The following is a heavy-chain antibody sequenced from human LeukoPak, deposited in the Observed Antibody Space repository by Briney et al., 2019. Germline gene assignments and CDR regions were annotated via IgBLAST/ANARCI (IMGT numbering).Heavy chain of an antibody. J-gene: IGHJ5*02. CDR1: GGTFSSYA. Sequence: GASVKVSCKASGGTFSSYAISWVRQAPGQGLEWMGGIIPIFGTANYAQKFQGRVTITTDESTSTAYMELSSLRSEDTAVYYCARTHSSSWYAGWFDPWGQGTLVTVSS. D-gene: IGHD6-13*01. CDR3: ARTHSSSWYAGWFDP. CDR2: IIPIFGTA. V-gene: IGHV1-69*05.